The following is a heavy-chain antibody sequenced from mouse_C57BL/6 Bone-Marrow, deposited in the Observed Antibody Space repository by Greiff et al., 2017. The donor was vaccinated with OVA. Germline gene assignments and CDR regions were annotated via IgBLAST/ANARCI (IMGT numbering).Heavy chain of an antibody. D-gene: IGHD2-1*01. CDR2: INPNNGGT. Sequence: VQLQQSGPELVKPGASVKMSCKASGYTFTDYNMHWVKQSHGKSLEWIGYINPNNGGTSYNQKFKGKATLTVNKSSSTAYMELRSLTSEDSAVYYCAKGDYGNHGYWYFDVWGTGTTVTVSS. CDR1: GYTFTDYN. CDR3: AKGDYGNHGYWYFDV. J-gene: IGHJ1*03. V-gene: IGHV1-22*01.